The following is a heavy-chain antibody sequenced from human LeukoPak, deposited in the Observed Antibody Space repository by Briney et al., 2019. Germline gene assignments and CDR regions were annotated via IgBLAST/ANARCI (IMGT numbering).Heavy chain of an antibody. D-gene: IGHD3-3*01. CDR3: ARVRRSLNWFDS. CDR1: GDSISTTNYY. J-gene: IGHJ5*01. CDR2: IYYSGIT. V-gene: IGHV4-39*01. Sequence: SETLSLTCAVSGDSISTTNYYWGWLRQPPGKGLEWIGIIYYSGITHYNPSLKSRVTILVDTSKNQFSLKLSSVTAADTAVYYCARVRRSLNWFDSWGQGTLVTVSS.